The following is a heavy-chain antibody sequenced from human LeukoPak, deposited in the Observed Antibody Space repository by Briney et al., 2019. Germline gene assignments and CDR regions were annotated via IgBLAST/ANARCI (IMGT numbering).Heavy chain of an antibody. CDR3: ARDKDVYFDY. J-gene: IGHJ4*02. CDR1: GFTFSTYR. Sequence: GGSLRLSCVGTGFTFSTYRMNWVRQAPGKGLEWVSSISSGSSYIYYADSVKGRITISRDNAKNSLYLQMNSLRVEDTAVYYCARDKDVYFDYWGQGTLVTVSS. CDR2: ISSGSSYI. V-gene: IGHV3-21*01.